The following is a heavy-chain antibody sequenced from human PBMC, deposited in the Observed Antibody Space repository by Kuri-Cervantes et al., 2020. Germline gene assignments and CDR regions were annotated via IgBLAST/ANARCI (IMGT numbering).Heavy chain of an antibody. D-gene: IGHD2-15*01. Sequence: SVKVSCKASGGTFSSYTISWVRQAPGQGLEWMGRIIPTLGIANYAQKFQGRVTITADKSTSTAYMELSSLRSEDTAVYYCAREDCSGGSCYSGGELLYGMDVWGQGTTVTVSS. CDR2: IIPTLGIA. CDR3: AREDCSGGSCYSGGELLYGMDV. V-gene: IGHV1-69*04. J-gene: IGHJ6*02. CDR1: GGTFSSYT.